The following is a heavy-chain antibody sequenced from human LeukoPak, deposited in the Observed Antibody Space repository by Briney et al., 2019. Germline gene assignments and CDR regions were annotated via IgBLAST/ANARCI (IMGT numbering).Heavy chain of an antibody. V-gene: IGHV4-38-2*01. D-gene: IGHD3-3*01. J-gene: IGHJ4*02. CDR3: ARQGFWSGYYWSY. CDR1: GYSISSGYY. Sequence: SETLSLTCAVSGYSISSGYYWGWIRQPPGKGLEWIGSIYHSGSTYCNPSLKSRVTISVDTSKNQFSLKLSSVTAADTAVYYCARQGFWSGYYWSYWGQGTLVTVSS. CDR2: IYHSGST.